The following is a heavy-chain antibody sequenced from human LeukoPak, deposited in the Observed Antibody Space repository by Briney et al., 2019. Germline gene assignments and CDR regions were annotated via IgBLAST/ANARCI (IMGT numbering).Heavy chain of an antibody. V-gene: IGHV3-7*04. J-gene: IGHJ3*02. Sequence: GGSLRLSRAASGFTLSSYWMRWVRQAPGKGLEWVANIKQDGSEKYYVDSVKGRFTISRDNAKNSLYLQMNSLRAEDTAVYYCARDRYYGSGRRDAFDIWGQGTMVTVSS. D-gene: IGHD3-10*01. CDR1: GFTLSSYW. CDR3: ARDRYYGSGRRDAFDI. CDR2: IKQDGSEK.